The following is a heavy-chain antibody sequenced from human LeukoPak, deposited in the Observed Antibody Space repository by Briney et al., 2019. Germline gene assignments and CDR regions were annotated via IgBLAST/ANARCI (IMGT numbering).Heavy chain of an antibody. CDR1: GGSISSGDYY. J-gene: IGHJ4*02. CDR2: IYYSGST. D-gene: IGHD3-10*01. Sequence: KPSETLSLTCTVSGGSISSGDYYWSWIRQPPGKGLEWIGYIYYSGSTYYNPSLKSRVTISVDTSKNQFSLKLSSVTAADTAVYYCARGLDYYGSGSPLFDYWGRGTLVTVSS. V-gene: IGHV4-30-4*01. CDR3: ARGLDYYGSGSPLFDY.